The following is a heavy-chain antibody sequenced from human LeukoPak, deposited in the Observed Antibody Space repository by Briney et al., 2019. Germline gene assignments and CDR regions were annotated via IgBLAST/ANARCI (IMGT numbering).Heavy chain of an antibody. V-gene: IGHV1-8*01. D-gene: IGHD1-14*01. CDR3: ARGTRNDP. CDR2: VDPNSGNT. Sequence: GASLKLSCKTSGYPFTTYEINWVRQAAGQGLEWMGWVDPNSGNTAYAQKFQGRVTMTRNTSISTVYMELSSLRSDDTAVYLCARGTRNDPWGEGTLVTVSS. CDR1: GYPFTTYE. J-gene: IGHJ5*02.